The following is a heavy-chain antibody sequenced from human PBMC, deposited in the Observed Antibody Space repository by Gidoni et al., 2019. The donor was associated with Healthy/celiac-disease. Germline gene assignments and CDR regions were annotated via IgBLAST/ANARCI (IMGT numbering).Heavy chain of an antibody. CDR2: ISYDGSNK. J-gene: IGHJ6*03. CDR1: GFTFISHG. Sequence: QVPLVESGGGVVQPGRSLRLSCAASGFTFISHGMHWVRQAPGKGLEWVAVISYDGSNKYYADSVKGRFTISRDNSKNTLYLQMNSLRAEDTAVYYCARVVAATQYYYYYYMDVWGKGTTVTVSS. CDR3: ARVVAATQYYYYYYMDV. D-gene: IGHD2-15*01. V-gene: IGHV3-30*03.